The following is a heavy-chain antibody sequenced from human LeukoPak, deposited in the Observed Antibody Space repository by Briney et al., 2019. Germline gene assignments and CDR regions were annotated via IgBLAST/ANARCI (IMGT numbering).Heavy chain of an antibody. J-gene: IGHJ4*02. CDR2: IRFDGNIK. CDR1: GFIFSSYG. V-gene: IGHV3-30*02. Sequence: GGSLRLSCAASGFIFSSYGMHWVRQAPGRGLGWVGFIRFDGNIKSYADSVKGRFTISRDNSKNTLYLQMNSLRAEDTSVYYCANLGMVYNILVGFRRPQTDDYWGQGTLVTVSS. CDR3: ANLGMVYNILVGFRRPQTDDY. D-gene: IGHD3-9*01.